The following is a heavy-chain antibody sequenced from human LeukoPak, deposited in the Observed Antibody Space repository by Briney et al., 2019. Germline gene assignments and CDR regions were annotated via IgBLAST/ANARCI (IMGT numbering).Heavy chain of an antibody. CDR2: ISGSGGST. CDR3: AKASAMIVVVSKHFDY. Sequence: GGSLRLSCAGSGFTFSSYGMSWVRQAPGKGLEWVSGISGSGGSTYYADSVKGRFTISRDNSKNTLYLQMNSLRAEDTAVYYCAKASAMIVVVSKHFDYWGQGTLVTVSS. CDR1: GFTFSSYG. J-gene: IGHJ4*02. D-gene: IGHD3-22*01. V-gene: IGHV3-23*01.